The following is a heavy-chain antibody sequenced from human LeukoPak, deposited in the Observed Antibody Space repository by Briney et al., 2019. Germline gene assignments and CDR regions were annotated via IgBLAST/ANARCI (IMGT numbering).Heavy chain of an antibody. Sequence: APVKVSCKASGYTFNSYAMNWVRQATGQGLEWMGWINTNTGNPTYAQGFTGRLVFSLDTSVSTAYLQISSLKAEDTAVYYCARDVSSYYDFWSGYYGFDYWGQGTLVTVSS. CDR2: INTNTGNP. D-gene: IGHD3-3*01. CDR1: GYTFNSYA. J-gene: IGHJ4*02. V-gene: IGHV7-4-1*02. CDR3: ARDVSSYYDFWSGYYGFDY.